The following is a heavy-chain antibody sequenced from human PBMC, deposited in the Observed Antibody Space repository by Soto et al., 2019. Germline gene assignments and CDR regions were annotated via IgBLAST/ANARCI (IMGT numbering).Heavy chain of an antibody. D-gene: IGHD3-10*01. J-gene: IGHJ6*02. Sequence: SETLSLTCAVSGGSISSSNWWSWVRQPPGKGLEWIGEIYHSGSTNYNPSLKSRVTISVDKSKNQFSLKLSSVTAADTAVYYCARDVHITRVRGVYYYGMDVWGQGNTVTVSS. V-gene: IGHV4-4*02. CDR1: GGSISSSNW. CDR2: IYHSGST. CDR3: ARDVHITRVRGVYYYGMDV.